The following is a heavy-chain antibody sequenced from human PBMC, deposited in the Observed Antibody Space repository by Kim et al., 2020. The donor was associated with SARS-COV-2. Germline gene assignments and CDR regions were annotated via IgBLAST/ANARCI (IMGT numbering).Heavy chain of an antibody. CDR1: GFTFSSYG. Sequence: GGSLRLSCAASGFTFSSYGMHWVRQAPGKGLEWVAVISYDGSNKYYADSVKGRFTISRDNSKNTLYLQMNSLRAEDTAVYYCAKDQKYYDFWNGYFSGLVDAENYYYYCMDVWGQGPTVTV. V-gene: IGHV3-30*18. CDR2: ISYDGSNK. D-gene: IGHD3-3*01. CDR3: AKDQKYYDFWNGYFSGLVDAENYYYYCMDV. J-gene: IGHJ6*02.